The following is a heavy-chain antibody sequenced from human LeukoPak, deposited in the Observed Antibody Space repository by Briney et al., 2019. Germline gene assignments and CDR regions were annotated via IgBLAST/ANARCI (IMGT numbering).Heavy chain of an antibody. V-gene: IGHV3-30*18. CDR3: AKEVTRVAPGSYYYYYGMDV. D-gene: IGHD4-23*01. J-gene: IGHJ6*02. CDR2: ISYDGSNK. CDR1: GFTFSSYG. Sequence: GRSLRLSCAASGFTFSSYGMHWVRQAPGKGLEWVAVISYDGSNKYYADSVKGRFTISRDNFKNTLYLQMNSLRAEDTAVYYCAKEVTRVAPGSYYYYYGMDVWGQGTTVTVSS.